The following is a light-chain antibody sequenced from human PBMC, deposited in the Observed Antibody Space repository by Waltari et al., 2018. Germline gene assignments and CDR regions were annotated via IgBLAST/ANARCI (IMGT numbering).Light chain of an antibody. J-gene: IGLJ2*01. Sequence: QSVLTQPPSVSGAPGPRVTIPCTGSSTNIGAGYAVHWFQPLPGTAPKLLIYGNSNRPSGVPDRFSGSKSGTSASLAITGLQAEDEADYYCQSYDSSLSALFGGGTKLTVL. CDR3: QSYDSSLSAL. CDR1: STNIGAGYA. CDR2: GNS. V-gene: IGLV1-40*01.